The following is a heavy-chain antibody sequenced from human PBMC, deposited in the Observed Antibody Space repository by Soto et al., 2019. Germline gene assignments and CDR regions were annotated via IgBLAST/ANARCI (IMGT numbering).Heavy chain of an antibody. CDR2: ISSSSSYI. CDR1: GFTFSSYS. Sequence: EVQLVESGGGLVKPGGSLRLSCAASGFTFSSYSMNWVRQAPGKGLEWVSSISSSSSYIYYADSVKGRFTISRDNAKNSLYLQMNSLRAEDTAVYYCARDYDFWSGSYYYYYMVVCGKGTTVTVSS. CDR3: ARDYDFWSGSYYYYYMVV. J-gene: IGHJ6*03. V-gene: IGHV3-21*01. D-gene: IGHD3-3*01.